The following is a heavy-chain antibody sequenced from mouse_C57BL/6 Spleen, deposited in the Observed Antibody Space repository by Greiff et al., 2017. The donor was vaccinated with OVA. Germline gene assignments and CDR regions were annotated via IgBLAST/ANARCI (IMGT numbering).Heavy chain of an antibody. CDR1: GFSLTSYG. CDR2: IWSDGST. CDR3: ARQSRNYGDNAMAY. Sequence: QVQLMESGPGLVAPSQSLSITCTVSGFSLTSYGVHWVRQPPGKGLLWLVVIWSDGSTTYNSAVIARLSISKNNSNSQVFLKMNSLQTDETAMYYCARQSRNYGDNAMAYWGQGTSVTVSS. J-gene: IGHJ4*01. V-gene: IGHV2-6-1*01. D-gene: IGHD1-1*01.